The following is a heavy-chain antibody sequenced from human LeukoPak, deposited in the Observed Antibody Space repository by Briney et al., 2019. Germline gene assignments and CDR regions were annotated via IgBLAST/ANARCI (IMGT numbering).Heavy chain of an antibody. CDR2: INHNGETI. Sequence: PGGSLRLSCAASGFPFSSYVMSWVRQAPGKGLEWVSYINHNGETIYYPDFVKGRFTISRDNSKNTLYLQMNSLRAEDTAVYYCARCQSTMVRGVISIWGQGTLVTVSS. J-gene: IGHJ4*02. CDR1: GFPFSSYV. D-gene: IGHD3-10*01. CDR3: ARCQSTMVRGVISI. V-gene: IGHV3-48*01.